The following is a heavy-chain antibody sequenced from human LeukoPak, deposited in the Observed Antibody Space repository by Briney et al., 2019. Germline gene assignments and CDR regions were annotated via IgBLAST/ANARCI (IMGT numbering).Heavy chain of an antibody. V-gene: IGHV4-59*12. CDR2: IYYSGST. J-gene: IGHJ4*02. CDR3: ARDLTENYFDY. CDR1: GGSISSYY. Sequence: SETLSLTCTVSGGSISSYYWSWIRQPPGKGLEWIGYIYYSGSTNYNPSLKSRVTISVDTSKNQFSLKLSSVTAADTAVYYCARDLTENYFDYWGQGTLVTVSS. D-gene: IGHD7-27*01.